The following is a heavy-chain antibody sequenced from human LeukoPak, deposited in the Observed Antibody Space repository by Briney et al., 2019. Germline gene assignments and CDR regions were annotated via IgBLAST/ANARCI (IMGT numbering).Heavy chain of an antibody. V-gene: IGHV3-48*03. J-gene: IGHJ6*02. Sequence: GGSLRLSCAASGFTLSSHRMNWVRQAPRPGLGLVSYVGNDGRMMYYADSVKGRFTISRDSAKNSLYLQMNSLGADDTAVYYCARDASHFDSSGYFHNYYYGMDVWGQGTTVTVSS. CDR1: GFTLSSHR. D-gene: IGHD3-22*01. CDR3: ARDASHFDSSGYFHNYYYGMDV. CDR2: VGNDGRMM.